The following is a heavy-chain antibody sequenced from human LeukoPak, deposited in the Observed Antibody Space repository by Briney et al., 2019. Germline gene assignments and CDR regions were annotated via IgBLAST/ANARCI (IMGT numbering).Heavy chain of an antibody. V-gene: IGHV1-46*01. CDR3: ARSIGAAGYVY. CDR2: INPSGGTT. Sequence: ASVKVSCKASGYTFTSYYLHWVGQAPGQGLEWMGIINPSGGTTIYAQKFQGRVTMTRNTSTSTVSMEQSSPRSEDTAVYYCARSIGAAGYVYWGQGTLVTVSS. CDR1: GYTFTSYY. D-gene: IGHD6-13*01. J-gene: IGHJ4*02.